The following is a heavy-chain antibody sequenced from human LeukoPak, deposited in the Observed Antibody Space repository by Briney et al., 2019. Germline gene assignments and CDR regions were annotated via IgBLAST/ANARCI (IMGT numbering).Heavy chain of an antibody. J-gene: IGHJ4*02. Sequence: GGSLRLSCAASGFTVGSSFMTWVRQAPGKGLEWVSVIFSDGTTYYTDSVKGRSTISRDNSKNTLYLQLNSLRAEDTAVYYCAKTGGPWDWGQGTLVTVSS. CDR3: AKTGGPWD. CDR1: GFTVGSSF. CDR2: IFSDGTT. V-gene: IGHV3-53*01. D-gene: IGHD7-27*01.